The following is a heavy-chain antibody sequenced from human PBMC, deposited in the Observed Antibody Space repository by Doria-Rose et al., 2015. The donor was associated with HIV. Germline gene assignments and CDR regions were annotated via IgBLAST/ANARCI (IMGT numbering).Heavy chain of an antibody. D-gene: IGHD3-3*01. V-gene: IGHV3-49*04. CDR2: IRSKAYGGTT. CDR3: TKSYNNFWSGSYYDY. Sequence: GSVGGLVQPGRSLRLSCRVFGFTFADSAINWVRQAPGKGLEWLGFIRSKAYGGTTEYAASLKDRFTISRDDSNTIAYLHMNSLKTEDTAVYFCTKSYNNFWSGSYYDYWGEGTLVAVAS. J-gene: IGHJ4*02. CDR1: GFTFADSA.